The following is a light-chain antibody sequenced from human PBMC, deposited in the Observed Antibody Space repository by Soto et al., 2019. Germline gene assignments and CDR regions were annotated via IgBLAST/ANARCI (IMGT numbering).Light chain of an antibody. CDR1: SSNIGAGYD. CDR3: QSYDSSRSPLYV. Sequence: QSVLTQPPSVSGAPGQRVSISCTASSSNIGAGYDVHWYQHLPGTAPKLLIYANNNRPSGVPDRFSGSKSGTSASLAITGLQAEDEADYYCQSYDSSRSPLYVFGTGTKVTVL. J-gene: IGLJ1*01. V-gene: IGLV1-40*01. CDR2: ANN.